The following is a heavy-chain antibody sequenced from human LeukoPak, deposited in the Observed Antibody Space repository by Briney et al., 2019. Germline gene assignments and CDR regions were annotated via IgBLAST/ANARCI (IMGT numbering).Heavy chain of an antibody. D-gene: IGHD5-18*01. CDR2: ISSSGSTI. V-gene: IGHV3-11*01. Sequence: NSGGSLRLSCAASGFPFSDYYMSWIRQAPGKGLEWVSHISSSGSTIYYADSVKGRFTISRYNAKNSLYLQMDSLRAEDTAVYYCARGLSGYTAMGAYWGQGTLVTVSS. CDR3: ARGLSGYTAMGAY. J-gene: IGHJ4*02. CDR1: GFPFSDYY.